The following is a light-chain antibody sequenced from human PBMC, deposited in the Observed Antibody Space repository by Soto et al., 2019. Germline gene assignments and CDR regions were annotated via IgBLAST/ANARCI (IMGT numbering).Light chain of an antibody. V-gene: IGKV3-20*01. CDR1: HTVNNNY. J-gene: IGKJ5*01. CDR3: QQYSDLPKT. Sequence: DIVLTQSPGTLSLSPGVRDILSCRASHTVNNNYFAWCQQKPGQAPRLLIYGASRRATGIPDRFSGSASGTDFTLTISRLEPEDFAVYFCQQYSDLPKTFGQGTRLEIK. CDR2: GAS.